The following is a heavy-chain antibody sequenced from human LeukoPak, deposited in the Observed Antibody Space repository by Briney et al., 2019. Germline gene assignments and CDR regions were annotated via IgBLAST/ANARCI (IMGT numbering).Heavy chain of an antibody. J-gene: IGHJ3*02. D-gene: IGHD1-26*01. CDR3: ARGAGSYYYAFDI. Sequence: ASVKVSCKASGYTFTGYYMHWVRQAPGQGLEWMGWINPNSGGTNYAQKFQGRVTTTRDTSISTAYMELSRLRSDDTAVYYCARGAGSYYYAFDIWGQGTMVTVSS. V-gene: IGHV1-2*02. CDR1: GYTFTGYY. CDR2: INPNSGGT.